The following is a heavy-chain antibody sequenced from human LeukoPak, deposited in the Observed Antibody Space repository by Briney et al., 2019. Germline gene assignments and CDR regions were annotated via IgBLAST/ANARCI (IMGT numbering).Heavy chain of an antibody. CDR1: GFTFSSYG. CDR2: ISYDGSNK. Sequence: GGSLRLSCAASGFTFSSYGMHWVRQAPGKGLEWVAVISYDGSNKYYADSVKGRFTISRDNSKNTLYLQMNSLRTEDSALYYCAKDWGAYGFDSWGQGTLVTVSS. J-gene: IGHJ4*02. CDR3: AKDWGAYGFDS. V-gene: IGHV3-30*18. D-gene: IGHD4-17*01.